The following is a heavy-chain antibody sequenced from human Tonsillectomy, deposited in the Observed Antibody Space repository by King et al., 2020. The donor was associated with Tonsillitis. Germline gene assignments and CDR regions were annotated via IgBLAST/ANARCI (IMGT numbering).Heavy chain of an antibody. CDR1: GFTFDDYA. Sequence: DVQLVESGGGLVQPGRSLRLSCAASGFTFDDYAMHWVRHAPGKGLVWVSGISWNSGSIGYADSVKGRFTISRDSAKNSLFLQMNSLRAEDTALYYCAKDIKAEIAAAGGFDPWGQGTLVTVSS. CDR2: ISWNSGSI. D-gene: IGHD6-13*01. V-gene: IGHV3-9*01. CDR3: AKDIKAEIAAAGGFDP. J-gene: IGHJ5*02.